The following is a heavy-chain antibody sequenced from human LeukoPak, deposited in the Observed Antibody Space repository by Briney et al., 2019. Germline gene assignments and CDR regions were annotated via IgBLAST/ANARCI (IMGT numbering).Heavy chain of an antibody. CDR3: ARDLGRYYDRGTLSAFDI. V-gene: IGHV4-38-2*02. CDR2: IYHSGTS. CDR1: GYSISSGYY. Sequence: SETLSLTCTVSGYSISSGYYWGWIRQPPGRGLGWIGSIYHSGTSYYNPSLKTRVTISVDTSKNQFSLNLSSVTAADTAVYYCARDLGRYYDRGTLSAFDIWGQGTMVTVSS. D-gene: IGHD3-9*01. J-gene: IGHJ3*02.